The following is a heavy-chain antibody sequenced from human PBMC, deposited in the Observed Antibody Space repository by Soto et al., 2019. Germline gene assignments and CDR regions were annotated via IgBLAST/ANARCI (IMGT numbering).Heavy chain of an antibody. Sequence: QVQLQESGPGLVKPSQTLSLTCTVSGGSISSGDYYWSWIRQPPGKGLEWIGYIYYSGSTYYNPSLKSRVTISVEPSKNQFSLKLSAVTAADTAVYYCAPYSSGRAFDIWGQGTMVTVSS. CDR3: APYSSGRAFDI. V-gene: IGHV4-30-4*01. CDR1: GGSISSGDYY. D-gene: IGHD6-19*01. CDR2: IYYSGST. J-gene: IGHJ3*02.